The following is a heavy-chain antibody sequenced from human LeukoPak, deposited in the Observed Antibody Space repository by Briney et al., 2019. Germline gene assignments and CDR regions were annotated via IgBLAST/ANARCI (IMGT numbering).Heavy chain of an antibody. CDR3: AREGIQLWSYYFDY. CDR2: INHSGST. Sequence: SETLSLTCAVYGGSFSGYYWGWIRQPPGKGLEWIGEINHSGSTNYNPSLKSRVTISVDTSKNQFSLKLSSVTAADTAVYYCAREGIQLWSYYFDYWGQGTLVTVSS. D-gene: IGHD5-18*01. CDR1: GGSFSGYY. J-gene: IGHJ4*02. V-gene: IGHV4-34*01.